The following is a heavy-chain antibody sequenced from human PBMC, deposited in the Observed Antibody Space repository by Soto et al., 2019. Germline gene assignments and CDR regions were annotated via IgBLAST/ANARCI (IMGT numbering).Heavy chain of an antibody. CDR3: ARSRGFSSVWVDH. Sequence: EVQLVQSGAEVKKTGESLRISCKGSGYSFSSYLINWVRQMPGKGLEWIGRIDPSDSYTNYSPSFQGHVTISVDRSIGSAYLQWTSLEASDTAMYYCARSRGFSSVWVDHWGQGTLVTVSS. CDR2: IDPSDSYT. J-gene: IGHJ5*02. CDR1: GYSFSSYL. D-gene: IGHD6-19*01. V-gene: IGHV5-10-1*01.